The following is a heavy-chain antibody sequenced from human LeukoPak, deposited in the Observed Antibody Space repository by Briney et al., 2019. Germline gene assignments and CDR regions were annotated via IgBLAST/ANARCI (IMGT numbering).Heavy chain of an antibody. Sequence: GGSLRLSCAASGFTFGSNIMHWVRQAPGKGLEWVAGIWYDGSRKHYADSAEGRFSISRDNSKNTLDLQMNSLRAEDTAVYYCAKDKWEDRGNYYHYFDYWGQRTLVTVSS. J-gene: IGHJ4*02. CDR3: AKDKWEDRGNYYHYFDY. CDR2: IWYDGSRK. V-gene: IGHV3-33*06. CDR1: GFTFGSNI. D-gene: IGHD1-26*01.